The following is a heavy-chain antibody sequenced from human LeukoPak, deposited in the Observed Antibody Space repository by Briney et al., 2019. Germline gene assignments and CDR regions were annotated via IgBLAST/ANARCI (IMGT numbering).Heavy chain of an antibody. D-gene: IGHD3-10*01. CDR3: ASDYYYGSGSFYS. CDR1: GLTFSSYS. CDR2: FSSSSSYI. V-gene: IGHV3-21*04. Sequence: GGSPRLSCVASGLTFSSYSMNWVRQAPGKGLEWFSSFSSSSSYIYYADSVKGRFTISRDNSKNTLYLQMNSLRAEDTAVYYCASDYYYGSGSFYSWGQGTLVTVSS. J-gene: IGHJ4*02.